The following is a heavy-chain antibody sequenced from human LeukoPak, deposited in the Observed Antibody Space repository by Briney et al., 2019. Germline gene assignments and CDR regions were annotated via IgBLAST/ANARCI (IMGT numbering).Heavy chain of an antibody. D-gene: IGHD3-10*01. Sequence: GGSLRLSCAASGFTFSNAWMSLVRQAPGKGLEWVGRIKSKTDGGTTDYAAPVKGRFTISRDDSKNTLYLQMNSLKTEDTAVYYCTTTAGYSYTRSAFDIWGQGTMVTVSS. CDR2: IKSKTDGGTT. CDR1: GFTFSNAW. CDR3: TTTAGYSYTRSAFDI. J-gene: IGHJ3*02. V-gene: IGHV3-15*01.